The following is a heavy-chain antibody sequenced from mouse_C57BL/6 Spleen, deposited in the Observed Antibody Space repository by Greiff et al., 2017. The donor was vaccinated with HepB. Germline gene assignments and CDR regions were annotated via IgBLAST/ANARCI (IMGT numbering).Heavy chain of an antibody. Sequence: QVQLQQPGAELVRPGTSVKLSCKASGYTFTSYWMHWVKQRPGQGLEWIGVIDPSDSYTNYNQKFKGKATLTVDTSSSTAYMQLSSLTSEDSAVYYCARDTVGYWGQGTTLTVSS. V-gene: IGHV1-59*01. CDR2: IDPSDSYT. D-gene: IGHD1-1*01. CDR3: ARDTVGY. J-gene: IGHJ2*01. CDR1: GYTFTSYW.